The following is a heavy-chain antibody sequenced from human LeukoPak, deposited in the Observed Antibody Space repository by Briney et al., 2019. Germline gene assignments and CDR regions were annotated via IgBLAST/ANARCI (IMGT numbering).Heavy chain of an antibody. V-gene: IGHV1-69*13. Sequence: ASVKVSCKASGGTFSSYAISWVRQAPGQGLEWMGGIIPIFGTANYAQKFQGRVTITADESTSTAYMELSSLRSEDTAVYYCARDPYDILTGTFDAFDIWGQGTMVTVSS. CDR1: GGTFSSYA. J-gene: IGHJ3*02. D-gene: IGHD3-9*01. CDR2: IIPIFGTA. CDR3: ARDPYDILTGTFDAFDI.